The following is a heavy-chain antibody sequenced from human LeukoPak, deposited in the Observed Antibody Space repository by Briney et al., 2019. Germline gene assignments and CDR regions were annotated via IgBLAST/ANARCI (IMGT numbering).Heavy chain of an antibody. CDR2: IYYSGST. CDR3: ARDSSGYLYYFDY. J-gene: IGHJ4*02. Sequence: KSSETLSLTCTVSGGSISSYYWSWIRQPPGKGLEWIGYIYYSGSTNYNPSLKSRVTISVDTSKNQFSLKLSSVTTADTAVYYCARDSSGYLYYFDYWAREPWSPSPQ. CDR1: GGSISSYY. D-gene: IGHD3-22*01. V-gene: IGHV4-59*01.